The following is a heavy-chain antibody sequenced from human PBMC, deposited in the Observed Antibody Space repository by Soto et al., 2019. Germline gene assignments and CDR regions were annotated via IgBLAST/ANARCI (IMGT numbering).Heavy chain of an antibody. D-gene: IGHD2-8*01. CDR2: FDPEDGET. CDR1: GYTLTELS. V-gene: IGHV1-24*01. Sequence: GASVKVSCKVSGYTLTELSMHWVRQAPGKGLEWMGGFDPEDGETIYAQKFQGRVTVTEDTSTDTAYMELSSLRSEDTAVYYCATAILCTNGVCYIDVQYNWFDPWGQGTLVTVSS. CDR3: ATAILCTNGVCYIDVQYNWFDP. J-gene: IGHJ5*02.